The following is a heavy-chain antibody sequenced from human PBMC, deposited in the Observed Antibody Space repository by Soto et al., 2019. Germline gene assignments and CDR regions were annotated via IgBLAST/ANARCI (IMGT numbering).Heavy chain of an antibody. J-gene: IGHJ4*02. CDR3: ARAGYGYCSSTSCYNYFDY. CDR2: IIPIFGTA. Sequence: GAAVKVSCTASGGTFSVYAISWVRLTPGRGLEWMGGIIPIFGTANYAQKFQGRVTITADESTRTAYMELSSLRSEDTAVYYCARAGYGYCSSTSCYNYFDYWAQGTLVTASS. D-gene: IGHD2-2*02. V-gene: IGHV1-69*13. CDR1: GGTFSVYA.